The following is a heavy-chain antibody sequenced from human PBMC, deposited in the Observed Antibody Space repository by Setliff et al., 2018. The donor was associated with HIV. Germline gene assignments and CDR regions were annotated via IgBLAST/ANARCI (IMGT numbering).Heavy chain of an antibody. CDR3: ARVLGSDGYNWDAFDI. Sequence: ASVKVSCKASGYTFSDYDVVWVRQAPGQGLEWMGWISGYSGHTSYEQKIQGRVTMTTDTSTSTAYMELRSLRSDDTAVYYCARVLGSDGYNWDAFDIWGQGTMVNVSS. CDR1: GYTFSDYD. D-gene: IGHD5-12*01. J-gene: IGHJ3*02. V-gene: IGHV1-18*01. CDR2: ISGYSGHT.